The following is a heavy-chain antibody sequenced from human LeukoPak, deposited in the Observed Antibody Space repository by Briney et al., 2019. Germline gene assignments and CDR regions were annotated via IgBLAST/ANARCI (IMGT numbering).Heavy chain of an antibody. V-gene: IGHV4-39*07. CDR2: IYYSGST. Sequence: SETLSLTCTVSGGSISSSSYYWGWIRQPPGKGLEWIGSIYYSGSTYYNPSLKSRVTISVDTSKNQFSLKLSSVAAADTAVYYCARVGGYHRPVDYWGQGTLVTVSS. J-gene: IGHJ4*02. CDR1: GGSISSSSYY. D-gene: IGHD6-25*01. CDR3: ARVGGYHRPVDY.